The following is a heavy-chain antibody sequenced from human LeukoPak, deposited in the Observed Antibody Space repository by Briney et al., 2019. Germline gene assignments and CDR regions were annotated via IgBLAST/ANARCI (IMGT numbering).Heavy chain of an antibody. Sequence: GGSLRLSCAASGFTFSSYAMSWVRQAPGKGLEWVSAISGSGGSTYYADSVKGRFTISRDNSKNTLYLQMNSLRAEDTAVYYCVKVYRSQQLVRGGDYFDYWGQGTLVTVSS. J-gene: IGHJ4*02. CDR1: GFTFSSYA. V-gene: IGHV3-23*01. CDR2: ISGSGGST. CDR3: VKVYRSQQLVRGGDYFDY. D-gene: IGHD6-13*01.